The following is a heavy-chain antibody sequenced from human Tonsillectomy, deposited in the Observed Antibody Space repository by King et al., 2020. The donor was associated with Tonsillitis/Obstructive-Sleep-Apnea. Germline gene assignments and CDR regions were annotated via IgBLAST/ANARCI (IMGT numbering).Heavy chain of an antibody. J-gene: IGHJ4*02. V-gene: IGHV3-23*04. D-gene: IGHD3-16*02. Sequence: VQLVESGGGLVQPGGSLRLSCAASGFTFSNFAMTWVRQAPGKGLEWVSSIHNSDRNTVYADSVKGRFTISRDNSKKTLYLQMNNLRAEDTAFYFCRRGVRLGELSPPYWGQGTPVTVSS. CDR3: RRGVRLGELSPPY. CDR1: GFTFSNFA. CDR2: IHNSDRNT.